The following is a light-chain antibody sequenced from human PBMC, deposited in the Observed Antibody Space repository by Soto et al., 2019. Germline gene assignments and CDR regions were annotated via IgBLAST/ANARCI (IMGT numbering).Light chain of an antibody. V-gene: IGKV3-20*01. J-gene: IGKJ1*01. Sequence: EIVLTQSAGTLSLSPGERATLSCRASQSLSNNIYLAWYQQKPGQAPRLLIYGASSRATGIPDRFSGSGSGTDFTLTISRLDPEDFGMYYCQHHAGSPAFGQGSKVDIK. CDR2: GAS. CDR1: QSLSNNIY. CDR3: QHHAGSPA.